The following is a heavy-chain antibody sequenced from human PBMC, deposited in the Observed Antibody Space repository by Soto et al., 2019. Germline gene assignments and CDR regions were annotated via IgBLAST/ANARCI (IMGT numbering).Heavy chain of an antibody. CDR1: GGSFSGYY. V-gene: IGHV4-34*01. CDR2: INHSGST. D-gene: IGHD5-18*01. CDR3: ARGSAPRLGTAMVTPFFDY. J-gene: IGHJ4*02. Sequence: SETLSLTCAVYGGSFSGYYWSWIRQPPGKGLEWIGEINHSGSTNYNPSLKSRVTISVDTSKNQFSLKLSSVTAADTAVYYCARGSAPRLGTAMVTPFFDYWGQGTLVTVSS.